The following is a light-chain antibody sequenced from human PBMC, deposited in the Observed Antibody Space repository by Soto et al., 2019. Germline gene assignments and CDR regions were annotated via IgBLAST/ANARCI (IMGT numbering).Light chain of an antibody. J-gene: IGKJ2*01. CDR3: QQYDNLPRT. CDR1: HDIRKY. V-gene: IGKV1-33*01. Sequence: DIQMTQSPSSLSASIGDRVTITCQASHDIRKYLNWYQQKPGKAPKLLIYSASNLESGVPSRFSGSGFGTDFIFNISSLQPEDLATYYCQQYDNLPRTLGPGTKLEIK. CDR2: SAS.